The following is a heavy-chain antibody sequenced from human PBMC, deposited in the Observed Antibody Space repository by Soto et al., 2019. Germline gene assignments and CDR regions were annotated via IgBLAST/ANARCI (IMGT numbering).Heavy chain of an antibody. CDR1: GGSISSYY. Sequence: SETLSLTCTVSGGSISSYYWSWIRQPPGKGLEWIGYIYYSGSTNYNPSLKSRVTISVGTSKNQFSLKLSSVTAADTAVYYCASSYDFWSGFDYWGQGTLVTVSS. V-gene: IGHV4-59*01. CDR2: IYYSGST. CDR3: ASSYDFWSGFDY. J-gene: IGHJ4*02. D-gene: IGHD3-3*01.